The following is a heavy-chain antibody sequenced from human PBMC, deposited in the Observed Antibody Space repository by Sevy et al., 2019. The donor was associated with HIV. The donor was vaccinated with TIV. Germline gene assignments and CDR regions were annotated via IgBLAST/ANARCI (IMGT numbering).Heavy chain of an antibody. CDR1: GFTFSDHY. V-gene: IGHV3-72*01. CDR3: ARIRSYDFWSGYQYYGMDV. J-gene: IGHJ6*02. CDR2: TRNKANSYTT. Sequence: GGSLRLPCAASGFTFSDHYMDWVRQAPGKGLEWVGRTRNKANSYTTEYAASVKGRFTISRDDSKNSLYLQMNSLKTEDTAVYYCARIRSYDFWSGYQYYGMDVWGQRTTVTVSS. D-gene: IGHD3-3*01.